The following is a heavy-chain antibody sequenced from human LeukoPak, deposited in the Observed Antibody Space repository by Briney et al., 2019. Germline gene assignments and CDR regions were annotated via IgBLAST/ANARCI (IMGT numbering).Heavy chain of an antibody. D-gene: IGHD6-13*01. V-gene: IGHV3-21*01. J-gene: IGHJ4*02. CDR2: ISSSSSYI. CDR3: ARDEGRQQLVQDY. CDR1: GFTFSSYS. Sequence: GGSLRLSCAASGFTFSSYSMNWVRQAPGKGLEWVSSISSSSSYIYYADSVKGRFTISRDNAKNSLYLQMNSLRAEDTAVYYCARDEGRQQLVQDYWGQGTLVTVSS.